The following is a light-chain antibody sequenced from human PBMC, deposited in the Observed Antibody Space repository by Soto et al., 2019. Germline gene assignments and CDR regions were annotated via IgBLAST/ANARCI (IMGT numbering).Light chain of an antibody. Sequence: QTVLTQPPSVYGAPGQRVTISCSGSSSNIGAGYDVHWYQQLPGTAPKLLIYSNNNRPSGVPDRFSGSKSGTSASLAITGLQAEDEADYYCLSYDSSLSVVFGGGTKLTVL. CDR1: SSNIGAGYD. V-gene: IGLV1-40*01. CDR3: LSYDSSLSVV. J-gene: IGLJ3*02. CDR2: SNN.